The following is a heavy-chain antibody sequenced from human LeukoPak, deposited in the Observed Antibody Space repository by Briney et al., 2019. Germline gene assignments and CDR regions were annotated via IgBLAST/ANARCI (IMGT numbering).Heavy chain of an antibody. V-gene: IGHV4-30-2*01. D-gene: IGHD5-12*01. CDR1: GGSISRGGYC. CDR2: IYDSGST. CDR3: ARAPPAAAINYYFDY. J-gene: IGHJ4*02. Sequence: SETLSLTCAVSGGSISRGGYCWGWVRQPAGRGLEWVGYIYDSGSTYYNPSLTSRVPISVYRSTTQFSLNLSSVTAAATAVYYCARAPPAAAINYYFDYWGQGTLVTVSS.